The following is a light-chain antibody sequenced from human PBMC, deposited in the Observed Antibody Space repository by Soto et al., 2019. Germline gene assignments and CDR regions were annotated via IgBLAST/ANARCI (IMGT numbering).Light chain of an antibody. CDR1: SSDIGAYNF. Sequence: QSALTQPASVSGSPGQSITISCTGTSSDIGAYNFVSWYQQHPGKAPKLMLYDVNIRPSGVSSRFSGSKSGNTASLTISGRQAEDEDDYYCTSWTTSTTMIFGGGTKVTVL. J-gene: IGLJ2*01. V-gene: IGLV2-14*03. CDR3: TSWTTSTTMI. CDR2: DVN.